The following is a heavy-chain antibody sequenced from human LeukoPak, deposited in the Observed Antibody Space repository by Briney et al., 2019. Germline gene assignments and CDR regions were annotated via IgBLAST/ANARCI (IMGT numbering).Heavy chain of an antibody. CDR3: ARVKEGGYYYYFDY. CDR2: ISSSSSTI. V-gene: IGHV3-48*01. J-gene: IGHJ4*02. CDR1: GYTLTELS. D-gene: IGHD3-22*01. Sequence: VASVKVSCKVSGYTLTELSMHWVRQAPGKGLEWVSYISSSSSTIYYADSVKGRFTISRDNAKNSLYLQMNSLRAEDTAVYYCARVKEGGYYYYFDYWGQGTLVTVSS.